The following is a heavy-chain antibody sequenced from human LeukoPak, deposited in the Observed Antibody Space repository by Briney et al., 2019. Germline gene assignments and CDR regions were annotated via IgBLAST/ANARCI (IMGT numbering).Heavy chain of an antibody. D-gene: IGHD5-12*01. CDR1: GGSVSSGSYY. J-gene: IGHJ6*02. CDR2: IYYSGST. Sequence: PSETLSLTCTASGGSVSSGSYYWSWIRQAPGKGLEWIGYIYYSGSTNYNSSLKSRVTISVDTSKNQFSLKLSSVTAADTAVYYCARVLTSRATSDYYYGMDVWGQGTTVTVSS. CDR3: ARVLTSRATSDYYYGMDV. V-gene: IGHV4-61*01.